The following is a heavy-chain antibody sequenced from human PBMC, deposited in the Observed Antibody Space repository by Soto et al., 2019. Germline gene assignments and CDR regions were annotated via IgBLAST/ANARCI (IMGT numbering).Heavy chain of an antibody. Sequence: EVQLVESGGVVVQPGGSLRLSCAASGFTFDDYTMHWVRQAPGKGLEWVPLISWDGGSTYYADSVKGRFTISRDNSKNSLYLKMNSLRTEDTALYYCAKDISSGSYPTFFDYWGQGTLVTVSS. J-gene: IGHJ4*02. D-gene: IGHD3-10*01. CDR2: ISWDGGST. V-gene: IGHV3-43*01. CDR3: AKDISSGSYPTFFDY. CDR1: GFTFDDYT.